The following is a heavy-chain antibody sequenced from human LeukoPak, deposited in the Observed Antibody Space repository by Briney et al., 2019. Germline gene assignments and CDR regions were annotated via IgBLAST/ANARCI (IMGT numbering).Heavy chain of an antibody. D-gene: IGHD5-24*01. CDR2: ISGSGGNT. Sequence: GASLRLSCEASGFTFINYGMSWVRQAPGKGLGWVSGISGSGGNTYYADSVKGRFTISRDDSKNTLYLQMNSLRAEDTAVYYCAKGGWLEYWGQGTLVTVSS. CDR1: GFTFINYG. V-gene: IGHV3-23*01. J-gene: IGHJ4*02. CDR3: AKGGWLEY.